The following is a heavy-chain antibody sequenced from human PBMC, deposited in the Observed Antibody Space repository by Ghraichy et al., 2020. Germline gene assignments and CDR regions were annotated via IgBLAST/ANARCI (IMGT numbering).Heavy chain of an antibody. CDR2: TSYDGSNK. CDR1: GFTFSRYG. D-gene: IGHD3-22*01. Sequence: EGSLRLSCAASGFTFSRYGMHWVRQAPGKGLEWVAVTSYDGSNKYYADSVKGRFTISRDNSKNTLSLQMNSLRAEDMAVYYCAKERDSSGYYSFRGDYYGMDVWGQGTTVTVSS. V-gene: IGHV3-30*18. CDR3: AKERDSSGYYSFRGDYYGMDV. J-gene: IGHJ6*02.